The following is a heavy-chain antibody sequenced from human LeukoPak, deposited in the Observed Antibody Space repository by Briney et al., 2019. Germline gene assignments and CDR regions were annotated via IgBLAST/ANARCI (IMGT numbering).Heavy chain of an antibody. CDR1: GFTFSSYS. D-gene: IGHD6-19*01. CDR2: ISSSSSYI. Sequence: PGGSLRLSCAASGFTFSSYSMNWVRQAPGKALEWVSSISSSSSYIYYADSVKGRFTISRDNAKNSLYLQMNSLRAEDTAVYYCASLDSSGPTGDAFDIWGQGTMVTVSS. CDR3: ASLDSSGPTGDAFDI. V-gene: IGHV3-21*01. J-gene: IGHJ3*02.